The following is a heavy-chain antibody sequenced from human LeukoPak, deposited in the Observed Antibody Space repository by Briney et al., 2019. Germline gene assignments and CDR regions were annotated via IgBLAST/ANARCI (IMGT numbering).Heavy chain of an antibody. D-gene: IGHD4-17*01. CDR1: GFTFSSYW. J-gene: IGHJ4*02. CDR3: AREGDGDDVDFDY. V-gene: IGHV3-74*01. Sequence: PGGSLRLSCAASGFTFSSYWMHRVRQAPGKGLVWVSRINSDGSSTSYADSVKGRFTISRDNAKNTLYLQMNSLRAEDTAVYYCAREGDGDDVDFDYWGQGTLVTVSS. CDR2: INSDGSST.